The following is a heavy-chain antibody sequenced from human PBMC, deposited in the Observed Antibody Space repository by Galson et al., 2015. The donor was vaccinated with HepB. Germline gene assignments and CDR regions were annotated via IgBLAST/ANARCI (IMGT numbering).Heavy chain of an antibody. CDR1: GYTFTGYY. CDR3: ARDIGKGYGGNSELGY. Sequence: SCKASGYTFTGYYMHWVRQAPGQGLEWMGWINPNSGGTNYAQKFQGRVTMTRDTSISTAYMELSRLRSDDTAVYYCARDIGKGYGGNSELGYWGQGTLVTVSS. CDR2: INPNSGGT. J-gene: IGHJ4*02. D-gene: IGHD4-23*01. V-gene: IGHV1-2*02.